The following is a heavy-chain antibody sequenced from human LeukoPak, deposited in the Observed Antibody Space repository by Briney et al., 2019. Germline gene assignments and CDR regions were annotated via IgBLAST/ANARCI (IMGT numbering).Heavy chain of an antibody. CDR2: VNTDGRTT. J-gene: IGHJ4*02. D-gene: IGHD2-2*03. CDR3: SMDLSGAHDY. CDR1: GFTFSSYW. Sequence: GGSLRLSCVASGFTFSSYWMSWVRQAPGKGLVWVSRVNTDGRTTNYADSVRGRFTISRDNAENTLYLQMNSLRVEDTAVYYCSMDLSGAHDYWGQGSVVTVSS. V-gene: IGHV3-74*01.